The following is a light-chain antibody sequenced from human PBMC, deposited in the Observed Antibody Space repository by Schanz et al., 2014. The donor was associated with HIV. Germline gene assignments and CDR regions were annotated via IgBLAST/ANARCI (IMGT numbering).Light chain of an antibody. Sequence: EIVLTQSPGTLSLSPGERATLSCRASQSVSNSYLAWYQQKPGQAPRLLIYDASNRANGIPARFSGRGSGTDFTLTISSLEPEDFAVYYCQHYGSSLGTFGQGTKVEIK. CDR3: QHYGSSLGT. J-gene: IGKJ1*01. CDR2: DAS. CDR1: QSVSNSY. V-gene: IGKV3-20*01.